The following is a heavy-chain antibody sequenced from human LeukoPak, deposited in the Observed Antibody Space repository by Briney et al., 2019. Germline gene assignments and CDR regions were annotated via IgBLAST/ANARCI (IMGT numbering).Heavy chain of an antibody. CDR3: ARLLDISDH. CDR2: ITGSGSTK. V-gene: IGHV3-48*04. CDR1: GFTFSSYW. Sequence: GGSLRLSCAVSGFTFSSYWMTWVRQAPGKGLEWLSYITGSGSTKYYADSVRGRFTISRDNSKNSLYLQINSLRAEDTAVYYCARLLDISDHWGQGTLVTVSS. D-gene: IGHD3-22*01. J-gene: IGHJ4*02.